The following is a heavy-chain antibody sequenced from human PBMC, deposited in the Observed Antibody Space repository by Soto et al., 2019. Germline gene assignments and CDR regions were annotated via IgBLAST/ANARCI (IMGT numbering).Heavy chain of an antibody. CDR2: IYHSGNT. Sequence: QLQLQESGPGLVKPSETLSLTCSVSGDSIGSSTNYWGWIRQPPGKGLEWIGTIYHSGNTYYNPTLKSRVAISVDMSKNQFSLRLNSVPAADTAVYYCARHEWLQLWLVTEYWGQGALVTVSS. D-gene: IGHD5-18*01. CDR1: GDSIGSSTNY. J-gene: IGHJ4*02. CDR3: ARHEWLQLWLVTEY. V-gene: IGHV4-39*01.